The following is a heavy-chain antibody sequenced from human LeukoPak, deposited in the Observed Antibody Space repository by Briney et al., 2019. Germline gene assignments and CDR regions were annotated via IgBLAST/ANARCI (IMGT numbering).Heavy chain of an antibody. J-gene: IGHJ6*03. D-gene: IGHD1-1*01. CDR1: GFTFSSFW. CDR2: IKQDGSEK. CDR3: ARELEPDSNGYYYMDV. V-gene: IGHV3-7*01. Sequence: PGGSLRLSCAASGFTFSSFWMSWVRQAPGKGLEWVANIKQDGSEKYYVDSVKGRFTISRDNAKNSLYLQMNSLRAEDTAVYYCARELEPDSNGYYYMDVWGKGTTVTVSS.